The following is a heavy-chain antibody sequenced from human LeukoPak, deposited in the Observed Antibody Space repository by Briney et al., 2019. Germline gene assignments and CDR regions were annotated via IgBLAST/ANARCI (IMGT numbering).Heavy chain of an antibody. Sequence: GGSLRLSCAASGFTFSSYSMNWVRQAPGKGLEWVSYISSSSSTIYYADSVKGRFTISRDNAKNSLYLQMNSLRDEDTAVYYCARVGVAGYQDNWSDPWGQGTLVTVSS. CDR3: ARVGVAGYQDNWSDP. J-gene: IGHJ5*02. CDR1: GFTFSSYS. D-gene: IGHD6-19*01. V-gene: IGHV3-48*02. CDR2: ISSSSSTI.